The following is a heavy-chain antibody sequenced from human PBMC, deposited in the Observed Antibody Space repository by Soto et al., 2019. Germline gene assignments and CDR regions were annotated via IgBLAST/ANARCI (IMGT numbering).Heavy chain of an antibody. V-gene: IGHV3-21*01. CDR2: ISSSSSYI. D-gene: IGHD1-26*01. CDR1: GFTFSSYS. Sequence: GGSLRLSCADSGFTFSSYSMNWVRQAPGKGLEWVSSISSSSSYIYYADSGKGRFTITRENAKNSLYLQMNSLRAEDQAEYSFARDQGYSGSYYAFDIWGQGTMVTVSS. CDR3: ARDQGYSGSYYAFDI. J-gene: IGHJ3*02.